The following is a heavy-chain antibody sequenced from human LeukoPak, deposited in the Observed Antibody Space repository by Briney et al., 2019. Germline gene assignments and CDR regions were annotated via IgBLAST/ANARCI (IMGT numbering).Heavy chain of an antibody. D-gene: IGHD3-22*01. V-gene: IGHV4-30-4*01. J-gene: IGHJ5*02. CDR1: GDSISSGDYY. CDR2: MYYSGST. CDR3: ARPYYYDSRIDP. Sequence: SQTLSLTCTVSGDSISSGDYYWVWIRQPPGKGLEWIAYMYYSGSTYYNPSLKSRVTMSADTSKNQLSLKLSSVTAADTAVYYCARPYYYDSRIDPWGQGILVTVP.